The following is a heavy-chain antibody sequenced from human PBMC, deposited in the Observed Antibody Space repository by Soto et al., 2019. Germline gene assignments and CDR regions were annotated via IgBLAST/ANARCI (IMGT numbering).Heavy chain of an antibody. D-gene: IGHD3-3*01. CDR1: GFTFSSYA. CDR3: SQRAYDFWSGYSAAPFDY. V-gene: IGHV3-23*01. J-gene: IGHJ4*02. Sequence: GGSLRLSCAASGFTFSSYAMSWVRQAPGKGLEWVSAISGSGGSTYYADSVKGRFTISRDNSKNTLYLQMNSLRAEDTAVYYCSQRAYDFWSGYSAAPFDYWGQGTLVTVSS. CDR2: ISGSGGST.